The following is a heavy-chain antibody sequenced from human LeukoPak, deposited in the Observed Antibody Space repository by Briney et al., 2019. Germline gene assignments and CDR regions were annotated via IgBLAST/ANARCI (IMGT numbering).Heavy chain of an antibody. Sequence: ASVKVSCKASRYTFTRYCMHWVRQAPGHGLEWMGWINPNSGDTNYAQKIQGRVTITSDTSISTAYMELSRLRSDDTAVYYCARLSITIFGERAAFDIWGQGTMVTVSS. CDR3: ARLSITIFGERAAFDI. V-gene: IGHV1-2*02. J-gene: IGHJ3*02. CDR1: RYTFTRYC. CDR2: INPNSGDT. D-gene: IGHD3-3*01.